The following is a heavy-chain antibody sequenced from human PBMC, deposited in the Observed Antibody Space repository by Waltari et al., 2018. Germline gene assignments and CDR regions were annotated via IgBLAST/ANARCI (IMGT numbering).Heavy chain of an antibody. CDR2: IYTSGST. Sequence: QVQLQESGPGLVKPSETLSLTCTVSGGSISSYYWSWIRQPAGKGLEWIGRIYTSGSTNYHPALKGRVTMSVDTSKNPFSLKLSSVTAADTAVYYCARGLWFGESLISYMDVWGKGTTVTISS. D-gene: IGHD3-10*01. J-gene: IGHJ6*03. CDR1: GGSISSYY. V-gene: IGHV4-4*07. CDR3: ARGLWFGESLISYMDV.